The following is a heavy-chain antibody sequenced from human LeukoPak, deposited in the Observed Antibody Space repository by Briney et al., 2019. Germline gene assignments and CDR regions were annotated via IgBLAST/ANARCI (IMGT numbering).Heavy chain of an antibody. V-gene: IGHV3-73*01. CDR3: ARVRPYYDILTGHSGYYFDY. CDR2: IRSKANSYAT. CDR1: GFTFSGSA. D-gene: IGHD3-9*01. Sequence: PGRSLRLSCAASGFTFSGSAMHWVRQASGKGLEWVGRIRSKANSYATAYAASVKGRFTISRDDSKNTAYLQMNSLKTEDTAVYYCARVRPYYDILTGHSGYYFDYWGQGTLVTVSS. J-gene: IGHJ4*02.